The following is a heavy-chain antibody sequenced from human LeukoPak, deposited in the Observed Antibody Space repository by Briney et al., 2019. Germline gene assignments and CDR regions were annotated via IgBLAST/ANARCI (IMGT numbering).Heavy chain of an antibody. D-gene: IGHD3-22*01. CDR1: GFTFSSYG. CDR3: AKDPITMIVVVIPYYFDY. V-gene: IGHV3-30*02. Sequence: PGGSLRLSCAASGFTFSSYGMHWVRQAPGKGLEWVAFIRYDGSNKYYADSVKGRFTISRDNSKNTLYLQMNSLRAEDTAVYYCAKDPITMIVVVIPYYFDYWGQGTLVTVSS. CDR2: IRYDGSNK. J-gene: IGHJ4*02.